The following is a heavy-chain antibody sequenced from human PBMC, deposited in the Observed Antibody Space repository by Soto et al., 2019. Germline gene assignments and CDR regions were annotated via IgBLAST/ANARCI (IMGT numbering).Heavy chain of an antibody. Sequence: QVQLEQSGAEVKKPGSSVKVSCKASGGTLSDHGVAWLRQAPGQGLEWMGGTIPVFNTAKYAQKFQGRVTVTADKFTNIAYMELSSLRSEDTAFYFCARGVYGSAHYYTGPSAFDIWGQGTMVIVSS. J-gene: IGHJ3*02. D-gene: IGHD3-10*01. CDR2: TIPVFNTA. CDR3: ARGVYGSAHYYTGPSAFDI. V-gene: IGHV1-69*06. CDR1: GGTLSDHG.